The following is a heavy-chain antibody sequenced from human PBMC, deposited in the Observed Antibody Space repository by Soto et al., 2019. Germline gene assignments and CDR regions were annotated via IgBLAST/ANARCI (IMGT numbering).Heavy chain of an antibody. J-gene: IGHJ6*02. Sequence: ASVKVSCKASGYTFTGYYMHWVRQAPGQGLEWMGWINPNSGGTNYAQKFQGWVTMTRDTSISTAYMELSRLRSDDTAVYYCARDRWFGEPYYYYYGMDVWGQGTTVTVSS. V-gene: IGHV1-2*04. CDR1: GYTFTGYY. CDR2: INPNSGGT. CDR3: ARDRWFGEPYYYYYGMDV. D-gene: IGHD3-10*01.